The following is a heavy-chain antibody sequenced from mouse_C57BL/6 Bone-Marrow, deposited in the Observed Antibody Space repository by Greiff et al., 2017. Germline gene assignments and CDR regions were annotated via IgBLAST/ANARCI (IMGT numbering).Heavy chain of an antibody. CDR2: INPSTGGT. V-gene: IGHV1-42*01. CDR3: ARGGNHAFAY. Sequence: VQLQQSGPELVKPGASVMISCKASGYSFTGYYMNWVKQSPEKSLEWIGEINPSTGGTTYNQKFKAKSTLTVDKSSSTAYMQLKSLTSEDSAVYYCARGGNHAFAYGGEGTLVTVSA. D-gene: IGHD1-1*02. CDR1: GYSFTGYY. J-gene: IGHJ3*01.